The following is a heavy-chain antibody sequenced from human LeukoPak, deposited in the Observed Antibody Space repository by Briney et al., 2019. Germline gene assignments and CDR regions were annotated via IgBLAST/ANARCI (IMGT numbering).Heavy chain of an antibody. CDR2: INHSGST. Sequence: SETLSLTCAVYGGSFSGYYWSWIRHPPGKGLEWIGEINHSGSTNYNPSLTSRVTISVDTSKNQFSLKLSSVTAADTAVYYCARGYGDVVPPSYYALEVWGKETTVTVSS. V-gene: IGHV4-34*01. D-gene: IGHD4-17*01. J-gene: IGHJ6*04. CDR3: ARGYGDVVPPSYYALEV. CDR1: GGSFSGYY.